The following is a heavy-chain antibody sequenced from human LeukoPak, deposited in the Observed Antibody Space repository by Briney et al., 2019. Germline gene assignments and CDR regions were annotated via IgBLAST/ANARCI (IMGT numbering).Heavy chain of an antibody. J-gene: IGHJ4*02. CDR3: ARVRYYYGSGSGNFDY. D-gene: IGHD3-10*01. Sequence: SETLSLTCTVSGGSISSGSYYWSWIRQPAGKGLEWIGRIYTSGSTNYNPSLKSRVTISVDTSKNQFSLKLSSVTAADTAVYYCARVRYYYGSGSGNFDYWGQGTLVTVSS. V-gene: IGHV4-61*02. CDR2: IYTSGST. CDR1: GGSISSGSYY.